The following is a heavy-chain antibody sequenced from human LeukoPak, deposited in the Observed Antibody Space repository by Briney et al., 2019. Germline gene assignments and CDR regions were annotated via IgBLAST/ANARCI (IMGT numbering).Heavy chain of an antibody. D-gene: IGHD5-18*01. CDR2: IWYDGSNK. J-gene: IGHJ4*02. CDR1: GFTFSSYG. CDR3: ARDVLGYSYGPKRETHFDY. Sequence: QTGGSLRLSCAASGFTFSSYGMHWVRQAPGKGLEWVAVIWYDGSNKYYADSVKGRFTISRDNSKNTLYLQMNSLRAEDTAVYYCARDVLGYSYGPKRETHFDYWGQGTLVTVSS. V-gene: IGHV3-33*01.